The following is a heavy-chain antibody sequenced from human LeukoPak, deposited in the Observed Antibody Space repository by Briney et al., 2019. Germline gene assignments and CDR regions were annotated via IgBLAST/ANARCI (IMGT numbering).Heavy chain of an antibody. J-gene: IGHJ4*02. CDR2: ISSSGNTI. CDR1: GFTFSDYY. D-gene: IGHD5-18*01. V-gene: IGHV3-11*04. Sequence: GGSLRLSCAASGFTFSDYYMNWIRQAPGKGLEWVSYISSSGNTIYDADSVEGRFTISRDNAKKSLYLQMNSLRAEDTAVYYCARHLSGVTGHTYGRGIDYWGQGTLVTVSS. CDR3: ARHLSGVTGHTYGRGIDY.